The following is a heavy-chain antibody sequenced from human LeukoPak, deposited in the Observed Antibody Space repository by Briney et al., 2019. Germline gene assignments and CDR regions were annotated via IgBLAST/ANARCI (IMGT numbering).Heavy chain of an antibody. D-gene: IGHD3-10*01. CDR2: ISERGGST. CDR1: GISLSNYA. Sequence: GGSLRLSCVVSGISLSNYAMTWVRQAPGKGLEWVSYISERGGSTTYADSVKGRFTISRDNAKNSLYLQMNSLRAEDTAVYYCARAGDYWGQGTLVTVSS. J-gene: IGHJ4*02. CDR3: ARAGDY. V-gene: IGHV3-23*01.